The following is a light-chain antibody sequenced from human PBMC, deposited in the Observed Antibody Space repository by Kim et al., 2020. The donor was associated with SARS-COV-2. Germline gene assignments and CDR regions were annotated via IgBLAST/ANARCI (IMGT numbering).Light chain of an antibody. CDR3: TSYTSSSTLV. CDR2: DVS. CDR1: NSDVGGYNY. J-gene: IGLJ3*02. Sequence: GQSITISCTGTNSDVGGYNYDSWYQQHPGKAPKLMIYDVSNRPSGVSNRFSGSKSGNTASLTISGLQTEDEADYYCTSYTSSSTLVFGGGTKLTVL. V-gene: IGLV2-14*03.